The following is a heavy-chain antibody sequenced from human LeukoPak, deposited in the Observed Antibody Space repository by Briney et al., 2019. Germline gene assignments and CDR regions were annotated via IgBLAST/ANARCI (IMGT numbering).Heavy chain of an antibody. CDR1: GGSFSGYY. J-gene: IGHJ4*02. V-gene: IGHV4-34*01. Sequence: SETLSLTCAVYGGSFSGYYWTWIRQPPGKGLEWIGEINHSGSINYNPSLKSRVTISIDTSKNQFSLILNSVTAADTAVYYCARGLSDVYWGQGTLVTVSS. CDR2: INHSGSI. CDR3: ARGLSDVY.